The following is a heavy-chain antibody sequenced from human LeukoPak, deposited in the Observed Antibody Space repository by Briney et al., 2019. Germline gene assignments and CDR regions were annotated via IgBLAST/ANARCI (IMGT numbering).Heavy chain of an antibody. CDR2: IYYSGST. CDR1: GGSISSSSYY. J-gene: IGHJ4*02. D-gene: IGHD3-22*01. Sequence: SETLSLTCTVSGGSISSSSYYWGWIRQPPGKGLEWIGSIYYSGSTYYNPSLKSRVTISVDTSKNQFSLKLSSVTAADTAVYYCARRDDSSGYHKIFDYWGPGTLVTVSS. V-gene: IGHV4-39*01. CDR3: ARRDDSSGYHKIFDY.